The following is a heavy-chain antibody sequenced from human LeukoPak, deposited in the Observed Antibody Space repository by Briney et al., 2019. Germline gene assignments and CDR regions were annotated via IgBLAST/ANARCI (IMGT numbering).Heavy chain of an antibody. CDR2: TYYRSKWYN. V-gene: IGHV6-1*01. CDR3: ARGYYWFSF. J-gene: IGHJ4*02. Sequence: SQTLSLTCDISGGSVSSSSAGWSWIRQSPSRGLEWLGKTYYRSKWYNDYAESVKSRITINPDTSKDQFSLQLISVTPEDTAVYYCARGYYWFSFWGQGTLVTVSS. D-gene: IGHD1-1*01. CDR1: GGSVSSSSAG.